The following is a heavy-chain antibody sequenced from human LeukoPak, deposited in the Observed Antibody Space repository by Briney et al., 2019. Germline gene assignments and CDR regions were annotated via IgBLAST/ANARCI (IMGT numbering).Heavy chain of an antibody. Sequence: SETLSLTCTVSGGSISDYYWSWIRQPAGKGLEWIGRIYSSGSTSYNPSLKSRVTMSVVTSKNQFSLKLNSVTAADTAVYYCARDLGYSGYAWANGYDYWGQGTLVTVSS. CDR1: GGSISDYY. CDR3: ARDLGYSGYAWANGYDY. V-gene: IGHV4-4*07. CDR2: IYSSGST. J-gene: IGHJ4*02. D-gene: IGHD5-12*01.